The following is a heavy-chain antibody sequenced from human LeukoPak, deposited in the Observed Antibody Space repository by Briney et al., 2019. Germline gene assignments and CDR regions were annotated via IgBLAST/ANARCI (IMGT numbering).Heavy chain of an antibody. CDR3: ARASGSGSDNWFDP. V-gene: IGHV4-4*07. J-gene: IGHJ5*02. CDR2: IYTSGST. D-gene: IGHD3-10*01. CDR1: GGSISSYY. Sequence: SETLSLTCTVSGGSISSYYWSWIRQPAGKGLEWIGRIYTSGSTNYNPSLESRVTMSVDTSKNQFSLKLSSVTAADTAVYYCARASGSGSDNWFDPWGQGTLVTVSS.